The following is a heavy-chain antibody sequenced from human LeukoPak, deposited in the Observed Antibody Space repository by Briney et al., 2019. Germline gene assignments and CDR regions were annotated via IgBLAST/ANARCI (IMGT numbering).Heavy chain of an antibody. CDR2: ISSSSSHI. D-gene: IGHD6-13*01. J-gene: IGHJ6*03. CDR3: ARGYSSSRSPPNYYYYYYMDV. V-gene: IGHV3-21*01. CDR1: GFTFSNYW. Sequence: PGGSLRLSCAASGFTFSNYWMSWVRQAPGKWLEWVALISSSSSHIYYADSVKGRFTISRDNARNLIFLQMNSLRAEDTGVYYCARGYSSSRSPPNYYYYYYMDVWGKGTTVTVSS.